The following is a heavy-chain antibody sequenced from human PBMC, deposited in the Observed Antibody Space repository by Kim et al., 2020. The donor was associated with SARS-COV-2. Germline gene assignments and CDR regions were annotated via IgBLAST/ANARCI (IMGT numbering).Heavy chain of an antibody. CDR1: GFTFNNYS. D-gene: IGHD3-10*01. Sequence: GGSLRLSCEASGFTFNNYSMHWVRQAPGKGLEWVAVISYEGSIKYYGDSLKGRFTVSRDSAHNTLYLQMSSLRPDDTALYYCARASTDFWFWEALNAFD. J-gene: IGHJ3*01. V-gene: IGHV3-30*03. CDR2: ISYEGSIK. CDR3: ARASTDFWFWEALNAFD.